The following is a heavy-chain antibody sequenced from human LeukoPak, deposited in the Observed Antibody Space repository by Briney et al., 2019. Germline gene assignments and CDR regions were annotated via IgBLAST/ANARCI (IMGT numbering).Heavy chain of an antibody. CDR3: ARGYCSSTSCYLGQNWFDP. CDR2: IYSGGST. D-gene: IGHD2-2*01. CDR1: GFTVSSNY. J-gene: IGHJ5*02. V-gene: IGHV3-53*01. Sequence: PGGSLRLSCAASGFTVSSNYMSWVRQAPGKGLEWVSVIYSGGSTYYADSVKGRFTISRDNSKNTLYLQMNSLRAEDTAVYYCARGYCSSTSCYLGQNWFDPWGQGTLVTVSS.